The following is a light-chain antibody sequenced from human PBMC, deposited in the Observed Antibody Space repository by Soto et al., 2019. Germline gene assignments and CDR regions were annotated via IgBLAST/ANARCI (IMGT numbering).Light chain of an antibody. J-gene: IGKJ4*01. Sequence: DIQMTQSPSSLSASIGDRVTIYCRASQAISTYLNWYQQKPGKAPKVLIYAASSLQSGVPSRFSGSGSRTDFTLTISSLQPEDFATYYCQQSYSTPLTFGGGTKVEIK. CDR3: QQSYSTPLT. CDR2: AAS. CDR1: QAISTY. V-gene: IGKV1-39*01.